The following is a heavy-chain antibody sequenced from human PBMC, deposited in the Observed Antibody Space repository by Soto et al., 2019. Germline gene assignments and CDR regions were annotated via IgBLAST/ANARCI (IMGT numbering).Heavy chain of an antibody. J-gene: IGHJ6*03. Sequence: SETLSLTCTVSGGSISSYYWSWIRQPPGKGLEWIGYIYYSGSTNYNPSLKSRVTISVDTSKNQFSLKLSSVTAADTAVYYCARDRVAARPNYFSMDVWGKGTTVTVSS. CDR2: IYYSGST. CDR1: GGSISSYY. CDR3: ARDRVAARPNYFSMDV. V-gene: IGHV4-59*01. D-gene: IGHD6-6*01.